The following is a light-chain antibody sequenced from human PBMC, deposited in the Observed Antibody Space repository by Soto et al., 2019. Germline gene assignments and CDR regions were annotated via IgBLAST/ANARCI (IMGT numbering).Light chain of an antibody. V-gene: IGKV3-20*01. J-gene: IGKJ4*01. CDR3: QHYDTSPLT. Sequence: EVVLTQSPGTRSLSPGERATLSCRASQRVRSNYLAWYQQKPGQAPRLLVYGAFSRAPGIPDRFSGSGSGTDFALTINRLEPEDFAVYYCQHYDTSPLTFGGGTKVDIK. CDR1: QRVRSNY. CDR2: GAF.